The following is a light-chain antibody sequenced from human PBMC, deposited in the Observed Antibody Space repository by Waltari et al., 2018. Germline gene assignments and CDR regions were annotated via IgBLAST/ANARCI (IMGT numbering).Light chain of an antibody. CDR3: CSYTLTKTWL. CDR2: EDT. Sequence: QSALTQPPSVSGSPGQPIPISCTATTSDVGTYSLVSWYRQHPGEAPRVIIFEDTKRPSGVSNRFSGSKSGNTASLTISGLQAEDEADYYCCSYTLTKTWLFGGGTKLTVL. J-gene: IGLJ3*02. V-gene: IGLV2-23*01. CDR1: TSDVGTYSL.